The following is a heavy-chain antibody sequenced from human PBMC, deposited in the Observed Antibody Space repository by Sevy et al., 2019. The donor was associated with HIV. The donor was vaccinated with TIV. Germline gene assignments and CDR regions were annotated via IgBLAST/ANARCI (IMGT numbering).Heavy chain of an antibody. Sequence: GGSLRLSYAASGFTFSSYWMSWVRQAPGKGLEWVANIKQDGSEKYYVDSVKGRFTISRDNAKNSLYLQMNSLRAEDTAVYYCARGISRYYFDYWGQGTLVTVSS. J-gene: IGHJ4*02. CDR1: GFTFSSYW. CDR3: ARGISRYYFDY. V-gene: IGHV3-7*04. CDR2: IKQDGSEK.